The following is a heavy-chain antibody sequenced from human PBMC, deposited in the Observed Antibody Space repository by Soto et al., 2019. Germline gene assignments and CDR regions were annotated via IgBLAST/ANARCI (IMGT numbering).Heavy chain of an antibody. CDR1: GYTFTSSG. CDR2: ISGYNGNT. Sequence: QVQLVQSGAEVEKPGASVKVSCKASGYTFTSSGITWVRQAPGQGLEWMGWISGYNGNTNYAQKLQGRVTMTTDTSTSTAYMEVRSLRSDDTAVYYCARGRLYCSGDWCYYLDCWGQGTLVTVSS. D-gene: IGHD2-15*01. CDR3: ARGRLYCSGDWCYYLDC. V-gene: IGHV1-18*01. J-gene: IGHJ4*02.